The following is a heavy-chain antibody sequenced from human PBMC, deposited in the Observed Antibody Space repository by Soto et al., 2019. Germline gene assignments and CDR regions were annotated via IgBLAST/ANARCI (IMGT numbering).Heavy chain of an antibody. V-gene: IGHV1-69*13. D-gene: IGHD3-9*01. CDR3: ATLYYDILTGPLD. CDR1: GGTFSSYA. J-gene: IGHJ4*02. Sequence: SVKVSCKASGGTFSSYAISWVRQAPGQGLEWMGGIIPIFGTANYAQKFQGRVTITADESTSTAYMELSSLRSEDTAVYYCATLYYDILTGPLDWGQGTLVTISS. CDR2: IIPIFGTA.